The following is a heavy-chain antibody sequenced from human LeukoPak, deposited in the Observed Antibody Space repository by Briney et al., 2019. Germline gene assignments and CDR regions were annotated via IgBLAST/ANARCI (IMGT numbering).Heavy chain of an antibody. CDR1: GFTFSSYW. V-gene: IGHV3-7*03. CDR2: MKQDGSEK. CDR3: ARDPNGDYIGTFDM. J-gene: IGHJ3*02. Sequence: SGGSLRLSCAASGFTFSSYWMSWVRQAPGKGLEWVANMKQDGSEKYYVDSVKGRFTISRDNAKNSLYLQMNSLRAEDTAVYFCARDPNGDYIGTFDMWGRGTMVSVSS. D-gene: IGHD4-17*01.